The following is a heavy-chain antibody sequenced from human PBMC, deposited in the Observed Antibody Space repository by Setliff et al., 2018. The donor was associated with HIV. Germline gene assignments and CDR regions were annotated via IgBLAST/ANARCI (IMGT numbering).Heavy chain of an antibody. J-gene: IGHJ6*03. CDR1: GYTFTSYD. CDR2: MNPNSGNT. Sequence: ASVKVSCKASGYTFTSYDINWVRQATGQGLEWMGWMNPNSGNTGYAQKFQGRVTMTRNTSISTAYMELSSLRSEDTAVYCCARGAWYTSGWYSSRYMDVWGKGTTVTVSS. V-gene: IGHV1-8*02. CDR3: ARGAWYTSGWYSSRYMDV. D-gene: IGHD6-19*01.